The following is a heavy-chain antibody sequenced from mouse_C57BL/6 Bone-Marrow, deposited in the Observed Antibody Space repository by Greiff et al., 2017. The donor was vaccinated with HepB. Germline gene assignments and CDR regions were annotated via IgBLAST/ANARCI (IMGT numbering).Heavy chain of an antibody. V-gene: IGHV14-4*01. J-gene: IGHJ4*01. D-gene: IGHD2-3*01. CDR2: IDPENGDT. CDR3: TTYDGYDSYYYAMDY. CDR1: GFNIKDDY. Sequence: VQLQQSGAELVRPGASVKLSCTASGFNIKDDYMHWVKQRPEQGLEWIGWIDPENGDTEYASKFQGKATITADTSSNTAYLQLSSLTSEDTAVYYCTTYDGYDSYYYAMDYWGQGTSVTVSS.